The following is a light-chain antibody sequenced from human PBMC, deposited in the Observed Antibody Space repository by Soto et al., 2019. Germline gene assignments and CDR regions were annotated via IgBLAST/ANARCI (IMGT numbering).Light chain of an antibody. J-gene: IGLJ1*01. CDR1: SSDVGGFNY. Sequence: QSVLTQPPSASGSPRQSVTISCTGSSSDVGGFNYVSWYQQHPGKAPKLLIYEVTKRPSGVPDRFSGSKSGNTASLTVSGLRSEDEADYYCSSYTSSSTYVFGTGTKLTVL. V-gene: IGLV2-8*01. CDR2: EVT. CDR3: SSYTSSSTYV.